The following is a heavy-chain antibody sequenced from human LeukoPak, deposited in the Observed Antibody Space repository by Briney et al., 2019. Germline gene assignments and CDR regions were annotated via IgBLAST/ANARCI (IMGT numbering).Heavy chain of an antibody. CDR2: INHSGST. CDR1: GGSFSGYY. D-gene: IGHD6-19*01. Sequence: SETLSLXCAVYGGSFSGYYWSWIRQPPGKELEWIGEINHSGSTNYNPSLKSRVTISVDTSKNQFSLKLGSVTAADTAVYYCARGSGWFPYYFDYWGQGTLVTVSS. J-gene: IGHJ4*02. CDR3: ARGSGWFPYYFDY. V-gene: IGHV4-34*01.